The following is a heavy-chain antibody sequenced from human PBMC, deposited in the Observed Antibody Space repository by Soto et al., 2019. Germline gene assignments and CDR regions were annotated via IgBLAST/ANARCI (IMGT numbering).Heavy chain of an antibody. CDR1: GFTFSSYA. Sequence: QVQLVESGGGAVQPGRSLRLSCAASGFTFSSYAMHWVRQAPGKGLEWVAVISYDGSNKYYADSVKGRFTISRDNSKNTLYLQMNSLRAEDTAVYYCAREPFTMIVVVSHAFDIWGQGTMVTVSS. V-gene: IGHV3-30-3*01. D-gene: IGHD3-22*01. CDR2: ISYDGSNK. J-gene: IGHJ3*02. CDR3: AREPFTMIVVVSHAFDI.